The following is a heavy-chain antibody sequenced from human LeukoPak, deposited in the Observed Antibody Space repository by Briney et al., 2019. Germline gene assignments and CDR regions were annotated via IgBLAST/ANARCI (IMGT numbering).Heavy chain of an antibody. J-gene: IGHJ4*02. D-gene: IGHD7-27*01. CDR2: IYPADSDT. Sequence: GESPKISFKGSGYTFTNHWIAWVRQMPGKGLEWMGIIYPADSDTRYSPSFQGQVTISADKSVRTAYLQWSSLKASDTAMYYCAFGASNWGQFDYWGQGTLVTVSS. V-gene: IGHV5-51*01. CDR3: AFGASNWGQFDY. CDR1: GYTFTNHW.